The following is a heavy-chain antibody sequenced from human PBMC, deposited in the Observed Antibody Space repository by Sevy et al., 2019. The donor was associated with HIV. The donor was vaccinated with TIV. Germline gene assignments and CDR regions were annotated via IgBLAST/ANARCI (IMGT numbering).Heavy chain of an antibody. Sequence: GGSLRLSCAASGFTFSIYVIHWVRQAPGKGLEWVAVISSDGTKEYYADSVKGRFTISRDNSKNTMYLQMNSLRVEDTAVYYCARDLPSPVTDPFYYYGLAVWGQGTTVTVSS. D-gene: IGHD2-21*02. CDR3: ARDLPSPVTDPFYYYGLAV. CDR1: GFTFSIYV. V-gene: IGHV3-30*04. CDR2: ISSDGTKE. J-gene: IGHJ6*02.